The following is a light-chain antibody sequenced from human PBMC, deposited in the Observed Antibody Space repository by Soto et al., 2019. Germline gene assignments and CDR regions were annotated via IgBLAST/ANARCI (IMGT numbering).Light chain of an antibody. J-gene: IGKJ2*01. CDR1: QSVRSNY. Sequence: EIVLTQSPGTLSLSPGERATLSCRASQSVRSNYLAWYQQKPGQAPRLLIDGASSRATGIPDRFSGSGSGTDFTLTISRLEPEDFAVYYCQQYGRSPPYTFGQGTKLEIK. CDR3: QQYGRSPPYT. V-gene: IGKV3-20*01. CDR2: GAS.